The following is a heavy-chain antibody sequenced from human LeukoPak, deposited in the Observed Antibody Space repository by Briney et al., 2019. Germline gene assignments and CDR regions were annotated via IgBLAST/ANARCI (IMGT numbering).Heavy chain of an antibody. CDR3: VRDGIFDP. CDR1: GYTFTSNY. Sequence: EASVKVSCKASGYTFTSNYIHWVRQAPGQGLEWMGIVNPYVGSTIYAQKFQGRVTMTRDTSTSTVYMEFSSLRSEDTAVYYCVRDGIFDPWGQGTLVTVSS. V-gene: IGHV1-46*01. D-gene: IGHD1-26*01. CDR2: VNPYVGST. J-gene: IGHJ5*02.